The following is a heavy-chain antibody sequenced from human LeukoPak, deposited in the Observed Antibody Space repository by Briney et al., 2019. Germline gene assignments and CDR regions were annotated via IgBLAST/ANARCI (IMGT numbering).Heavy chain of an antibody. CDR3: ARVQSSTINCFDP. CDR1: GYTFTSYY. Sequence: ASVKVSCKASGYTFTSYYMHWVRQAPGQGLEWMGIINPSGGSTSYAQKFQGRVTMTRNTSISTPYMELSSLRSEDTAVYYCARVQSSTINCFDPWGQGTLVTVSS. D-gene: IGHD6-13*01. CDR2: INPSGGST. V-gene: IGHV1-46*01. J-gene: IGHJ5*02.